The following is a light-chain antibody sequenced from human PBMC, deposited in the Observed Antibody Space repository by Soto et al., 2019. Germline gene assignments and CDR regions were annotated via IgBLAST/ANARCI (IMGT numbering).Light chain of an antibody. J-gene: IGKJ4*01. CDR3: QYCGSSTLT. Sequence: EIVLTQSPGTLSLSPGERAILSCRATQRVGGRDLAWYQQKPGQTPRLLIYSTSDRASSNPARFSGSGSGTDFTLTISSPEPEDFAVYYCQYCGSSTLTFGGGTKVE. V-gene: IGKV3-20*01. CDR1: QRVGGRD. CDR2: STS.